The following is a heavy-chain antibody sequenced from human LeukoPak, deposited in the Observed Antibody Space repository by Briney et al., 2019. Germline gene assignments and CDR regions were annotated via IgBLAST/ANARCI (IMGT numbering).Heavy chain of an antibody. V-gene: IGHV3-23*01. D-gene: IGHD2-2*02. Sequence: GGSLRLSCAASGFTFSSYAMSWVRQAPGKGLEWVSAISGSGGSTYYADSVKGRFTISRDNSKNTLYLHMNSLRAEDTAVYYCAKYADCSSTSCYTRYYYYGMDVWGQGTTVTVSS. CDR3: AKYADCSSTSCYTRYYYYGMDV. CDR1: GFTFSSYA. CDR2: ISGSGGST. J-gene: IGHJ6*02.